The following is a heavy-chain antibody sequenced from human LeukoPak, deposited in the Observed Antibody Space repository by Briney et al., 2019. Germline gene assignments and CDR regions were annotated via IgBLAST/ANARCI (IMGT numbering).Heavy chain of an antibody. J-gene: IGHJ4*02. CDR2: INPNSGGT. CDR3: ARVSAYYYDSSGYYLFDY. V-gene: IGHV1-2*02. CDR1: GGTFSSYA. D-gene: IGHD3-22*01. Sequence: ASVKVSCKASGGTFSSYAISWVRQAPGQGLEWMGWINPNSGGTNYAQKFQGRVTMTRDTSISTAYMELSRLRSDDTAVYYCARVSAYYYDSSGYYLFDYWGQGTLVTVSS.